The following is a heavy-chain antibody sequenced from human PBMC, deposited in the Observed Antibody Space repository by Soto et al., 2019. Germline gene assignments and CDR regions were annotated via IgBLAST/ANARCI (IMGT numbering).Heavy chain of an antibody. CDR1: GFTFSNSA. CDR2: ISGSADNT. Sequence: EVQLLESGGGLVQPGGSLRLSCAASGFTFSNSAMSWVRQAPGMGLEWVSLISGSADNTYYSDSVKGRFTISRDNSKNTLYLQMNSLRAEDTAVYYCAKDRGGTIFGVVKYDIWGQGTLVTVSS. J-gene: IGHJ4*02. V-gene: IGHV3-23*01. CDR3: AKDRGGTIFGVVKYDI. D-gene: IGHD3-3*01.